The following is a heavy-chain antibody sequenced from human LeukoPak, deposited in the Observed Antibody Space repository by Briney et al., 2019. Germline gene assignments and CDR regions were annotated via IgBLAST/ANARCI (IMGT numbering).Heavy chain of an antibody. D-gene: IGHD3-22*01. CDR3: ARAAYYYDSSGYYFYYYYYGMDV. Sequence: PGRSLRLSCAASGFTFSSYGMHWVRQAPGKGLEWVAVIWYDGSNKYYADSVKGRFTISRDNSKNTLYLQMNSLRAEDTAVYYCARAAYYYDSSGYYFYYYYYGMDVWGQGTTVTVSS. V-gene: IGHV3-33*01. CDR2: IWYDGSNK. CDR1: GFTFSSYG. J-gene: IGHJ6*02.